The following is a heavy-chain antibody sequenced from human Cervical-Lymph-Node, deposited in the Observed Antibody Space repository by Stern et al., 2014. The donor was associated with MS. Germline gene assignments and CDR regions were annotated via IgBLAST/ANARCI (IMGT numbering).Heavy chain of an antibody. CDR1: GFPLSTTGVG. CDR3: AHSIYSDNSVYHGWFGP. Sequence: SGPTLLKPTQTLTLTCTFSGFPLSTTGVGVGWSSQPPGQALEWLTLIYWDADKRYSPSLRSRLTIPKDTSKNQVVLTMANMDPVDTATYYCAHSIYSDNSVYHGWFGPWGQGTLVTVSS. J-gene: IGHJ5*02. D-gene: IGHD3-22*01. V-gene: IGHV2-5*02. CDR2: IYWDADK.